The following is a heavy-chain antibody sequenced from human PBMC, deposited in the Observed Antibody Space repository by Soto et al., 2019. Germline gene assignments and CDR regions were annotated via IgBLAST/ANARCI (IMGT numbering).Heavy chain of an antibody. Sequence: QVQLVESGGGVVQPGRSLRLSCAASGFTFSSYAMHWVRQAPGKGLEWVAVISYDGSNKYYADSVKGRFTISRDNSKNPLYLQMNSLRAEDTAVYYCARAKGYRYGSRRYIDAVDIWGQGTMVTVSS. CDR3: ARAKGYRYGSRRYIDAVDI. CDR2: ISYDGSNK. CDR1: GFTFSSYA. D-gene: IGHD5-18*01. J-gene: IGHJ3*02. V-gene: IGHV3-30-3*01.